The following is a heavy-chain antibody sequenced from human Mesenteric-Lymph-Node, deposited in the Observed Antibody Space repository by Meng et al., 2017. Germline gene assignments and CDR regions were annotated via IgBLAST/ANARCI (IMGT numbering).Heavy chain of an antibody. CDR1: GFIFSNFV. Sequence: GSLLKISCAASGFIFSNFVYHWVRQTPGKGLEWLALISHDETNKHYADSVKGRFTISRDISKSTLYLQMDNLRTEDTAVYYCAKEKGGSGRAGWFDPWGRGTLVTVSS. CDR2: ISHDETNK. J-gene: IGHJ5*02. CDR3: AKEKGGSGRAGWFDP. D-gene: IGHD6-19*01. V-gene: IGHV3-30*01.